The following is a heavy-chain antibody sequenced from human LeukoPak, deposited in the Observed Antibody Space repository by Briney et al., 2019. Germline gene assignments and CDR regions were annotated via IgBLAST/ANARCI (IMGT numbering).Heavy chain of an antibody. Sequence: PGGSLRLSCAASGFTVSSNYMSWVRQAPGKGLERVSVIYSGGSTYYADSVKGRFTISRDNSKNTLYLQMNSLRAEDTAVYYCARDSITMVRGSHAFDIWGQGTMVTVSS. V-gene: IGHV3-53*01. CDR2: IYSGGST. D-gene: IGHD3-10*01. CDR3: ARDSITMVRGSHAFDI. J-gene: IGHJ3*02. CDR1: GFTVSSNY.